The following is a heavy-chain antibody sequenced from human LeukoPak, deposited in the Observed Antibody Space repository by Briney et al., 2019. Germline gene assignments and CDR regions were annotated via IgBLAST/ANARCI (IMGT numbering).Heavy chain of an antibody. CDR2: INPSGGST. J-gene: IGHJ6*02. Sequence: ASVKVSCKASGYTFTSYYMHWVRQATGQGLEWMGIINPSGGSTSYAQKFQGRVTMTRDTSTSTVYMELSSLRSEDTAVYYCARDRELESQEGGYYYGMDVWGQGTTVTVSS. V-gene: IGHV1-46*01. CDR1: GYTFTSYY. D-gene: IGHD1-7*01. CDR3: ARDRELESQEGGYYYGMDV.